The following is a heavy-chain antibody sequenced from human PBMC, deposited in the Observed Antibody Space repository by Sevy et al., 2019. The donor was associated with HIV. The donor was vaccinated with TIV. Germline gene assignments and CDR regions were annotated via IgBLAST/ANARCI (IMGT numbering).Heavy chain of an antibody. Sequence: SGPTLVKPTQTLTLTYTFSGFSLRTSGMCVSWIRQPPGKALEWLALIDWDDDKYYSTSLKTRLTISKDTSKNQVVLTMTNMDPVDTATYYCASGGGLLGPLVYFDYWGQGTLVTVSS. V-gene: IGHV2-70*01. D-gene: IGHD1-26*01. CDR3: ASGGGLLGPLVYFDY. CDR1: GFSLRTSGMC. J-gene: IGHJ4*02. CDR2: IDWDDDK.